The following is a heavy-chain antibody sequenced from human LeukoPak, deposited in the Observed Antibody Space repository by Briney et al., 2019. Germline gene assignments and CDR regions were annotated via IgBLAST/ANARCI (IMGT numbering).Heavy chain of an antibody. CDR1: GDSVSDNSAA. J-gene: IGHJ4*02. Sequence: HSQTLSLTCAISGDSVSDNSAAWNWIRQSPSRGLEWLERTYYRSKWYNDYAVSVTSRITISPDTSKNQFSLQLKSVTPDDTAVYYCARGRSWGESGFDYWGQGTLVTVSS. D-gene: IGHD6-13*01. V-gene: IGHV6-1*01. CDR2: TYYRSKWYN. CDR3: ARGRSWGESGFDY.